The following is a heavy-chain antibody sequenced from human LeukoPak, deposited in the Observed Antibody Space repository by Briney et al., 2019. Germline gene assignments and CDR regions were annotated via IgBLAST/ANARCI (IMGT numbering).Heavy chain of an antibody. CDR1: GFTFSSYG. D-gene: IGHD1-26*01. CDR2: ISYDGSNK. Sequence: PGRSLRLSCAASGFTFSSYGMHWVRQAPGKGLEWVSVISYDGSNKYYADSVKGRFTISRDNSKNTLYLQMNSLRAEDTAVYYCAKEEQRNLYYYYYMDVWGKGTTVTVSS. V-gene: IGHV3-30*18. J-gene: IGHJ6*03. CDR3: AKEEQRNLYYYYYMDV.